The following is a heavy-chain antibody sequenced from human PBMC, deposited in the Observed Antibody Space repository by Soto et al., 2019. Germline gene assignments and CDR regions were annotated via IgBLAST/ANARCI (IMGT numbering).Heavy chain of an antibody. CDR1: GFTLSGSA. Sequence: GGSLRLSCAASGFTLSGSAMHWVRQASGKGLEWVGRIRSKANSYATAYAASVRGRFTISRDDSKNTAYLQMNSLKTEDTAVYYCTRHFSPGYCTNGVCSFIDYWGQGTLVTVSS. CDR3: TRHFSPGYCTNGVCSFIDY. J-gene: IGHJ4*02. D-gene: IGHD2-8*01. V-gene: IGHV3-73*01. CDR2: IRSKANSYAT.